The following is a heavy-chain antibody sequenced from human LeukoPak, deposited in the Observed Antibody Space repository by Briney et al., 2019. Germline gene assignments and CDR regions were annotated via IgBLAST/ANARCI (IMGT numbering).Heavy chain of an antibody. CDR3: ATNTDLSY. CDR1: GFTFTNAW. J-gene: IGHJ4*02. Sequence: PGGSLRLSCVGSGFTFTNAWMSWARQAPGKGLEWVGRIKSRGDGGTTDYAAPVKGRFTMSRDDSRNTLFLQMNSLKTEDTAMYYCATNTDLSYWGQGTLVTVSS. V-gene: IGHV3-15*01. CDR2: IKSRGDGGTT. D-gene: IGHD2-8*02.